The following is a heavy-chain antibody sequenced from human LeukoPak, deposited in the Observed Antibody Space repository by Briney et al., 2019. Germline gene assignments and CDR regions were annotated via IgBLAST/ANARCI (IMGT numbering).Heavy chain of an antibody. V-gene: IGHV3-74*01. CDR2: INPDGSST. J-gene: IGHJ4*02. CDR1: GFTFSMSW. D-gene: IGHD2-21*02. CDR3: ARELGGDRDY. Sequence: GGSLRLSCAASGFTFSMSWIHWVRQAPGKGLVWVSRINPDGSSTRHADSVKGRFTISRDYAKNTLYLQMDRLRAEDTAVYYCARELGGDRDYWGQGTLVIVSS.